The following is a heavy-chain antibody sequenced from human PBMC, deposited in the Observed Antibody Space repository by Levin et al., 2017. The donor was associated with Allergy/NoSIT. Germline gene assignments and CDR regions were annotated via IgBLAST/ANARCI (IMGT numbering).Heavy chain of an antibody. Sequence: LGESLKISCKASGYTFTDYYIHWVRQAPGQGLEWMGWLNSDSGDTNYAQGFQGRVTMTRDTSISTAYMELSSLTSDDTAVYRCARGGIILPPAKRAFEIWGQGTMVTVSS. CDR3: ARGGIILPPAKRAFEI. D-gene: IGHD2-2*01. CDR2: LNSDSGDT. V-gene: IGHV1-2*02. CDR1: GYTFTDYY. J-gene: IGHJ3*02.